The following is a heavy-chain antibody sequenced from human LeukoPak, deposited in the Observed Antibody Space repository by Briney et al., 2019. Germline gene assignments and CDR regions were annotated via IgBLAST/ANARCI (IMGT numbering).Heavy chain of an antibody. CDR3: ARQTGSGLFILP. D-gene: IGHD3/OR15-3a*01. CDR2: VYYSGTT. Sequence: SETLSLTCSVSGGSISLSYYYWGWIRQPPGKALEWIGSVYYSGTTSYNPSLKSRVTISVDTSKNQFSLRLTSVTAADTAVYYCARQTGSGLFILPGGQGTLVTVSS. J-gene: IGHJ4*02. V-gene: IGHV4-39*01. CDR1: GGSISLSYYY.